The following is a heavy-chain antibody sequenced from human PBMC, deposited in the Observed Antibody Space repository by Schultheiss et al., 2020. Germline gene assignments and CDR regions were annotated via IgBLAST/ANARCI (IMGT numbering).Heavy chain of an antibody. Sequence: GGSLRLSCAASGFTVSSNYMSWVRQAPGKGLEWVSVIYSGGSTYYVDSVKGRFTISRDNSKNTLYLQMNSLRAEDTAVYYCARDQVSGSVHGMDVWGQGTTVTVSS. J-gene: IGHJ6*02. V-gene: IGHV3-53*01. D-gene: IGHD6-19*01. CDR3: ARDQVSGSVHGMDV. CDR2: IYSGGST. CDR1: GFTVSSNY.